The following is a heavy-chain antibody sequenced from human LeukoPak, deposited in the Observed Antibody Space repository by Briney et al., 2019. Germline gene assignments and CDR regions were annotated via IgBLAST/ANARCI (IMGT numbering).Heavy chain of an antibody. J-gene: IGHJ4*02. CDR2: IYHSGST. CDR1: GGSISSSNYY. V-gene: IGHV4-39*01. D-gene: IGHD3/OR15-3a*01. CDR3: ARQTGSGLFILP. Sequence: PSETLSLTCTVSGGSISSSNYYWGWIRQPPGKGLEWIGSIYHSGSTYYNPSLKSRVTISVDTSKNQFSLRLTSVTAADTAVYYCARQTGSGLFILPGGQGTLVTVSS.